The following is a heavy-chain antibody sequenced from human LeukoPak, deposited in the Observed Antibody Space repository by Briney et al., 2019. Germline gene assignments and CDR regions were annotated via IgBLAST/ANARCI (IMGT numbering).Heavy chain of an antibody. V-gene: IGHV3-30*18. J-gene: IGHJ4*02. D-gene: IGHD5-18*01. CDR1: GFTFSSYG. CDR3: AKDQGGRAGHSYGWAFDY. CDR2: ISYDGSNK. Sequence: GGSLRLSCAASGFTFSSYGMHWVRQAPGKGLEWVAVISYDGSNKYYADSVKGRFTISRDNSKNTLYLRMNSLRAEDTAVYYCAKDQGGRAGHSYGWAFDYWGQGTLVTVSS.